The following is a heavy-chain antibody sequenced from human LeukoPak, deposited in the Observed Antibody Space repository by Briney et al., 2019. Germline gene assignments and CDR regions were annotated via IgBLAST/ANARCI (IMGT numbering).Heavy chain of an antibody. V-gene: IGHV4-61*08. CDR2: IYYSGST. D-gene: IGHD7-27*01. Sequence: SETLSLTCTVSGGSISSGGYYWSWIRQPPGKGLEWIGYIYYSGSTNYNPSLKSRVTISVDTSKNQFSLKLSSVTAADTAVYYCARASWGAHDAFDIWGQGTMVTVSS. CDR3: ARASWGAHDAFDI. CDR1: GGSISSGGYY. J-gene: IGHJ3*02.